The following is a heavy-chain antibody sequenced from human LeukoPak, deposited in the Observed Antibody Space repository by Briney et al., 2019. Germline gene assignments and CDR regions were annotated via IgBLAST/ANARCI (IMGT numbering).Heavy chain of an antibody. D-gene: IGHD3-16*01. Sequence: GRSLRLSCAASGFTFSSYSMNWVRQAPGKGLEWVSSISSSSSYIYYADSVKGRFTISRDNAKNSLYLQMNSLRAEDTAVYYCARDKTIMITFGGVMPGFDPWGQGTLVTVSS. V-gene: IGHV3-21*01. CDR3: ARDKTIMITFGGVMPGFDP. CDR2: ISSSSSYI. J-gene: IGHJ5*02. CDR1: GFTFSSYS.